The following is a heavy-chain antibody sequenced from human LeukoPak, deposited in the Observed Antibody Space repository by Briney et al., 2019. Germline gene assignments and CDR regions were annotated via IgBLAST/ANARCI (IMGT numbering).Heavy chain of an antibody. CDR3: ARDRGDDFWSGYYYMDV. J-gene: IGHJ6*03. CDR1: GFNFSTYA. Sequence: GGSLRLSCAASGFNFSTYAMHWVRQAPGKGLEWVSSISSGSTYIYYADSMKGRFTISRDNAKNSLYLQMNSLRAEDTAVYYCARDRGDDFWSGYYYMDVWGKGTTVTVSS. D-gene: IGHD3-3*01. V-gene: IGHV3-21*01. CDR2: ISSGSTYI.